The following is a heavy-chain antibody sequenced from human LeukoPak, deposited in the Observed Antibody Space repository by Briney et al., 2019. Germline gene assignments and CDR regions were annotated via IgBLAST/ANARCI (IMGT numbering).Heavy chain of an antibody. CDR3: ARDQLYYYGSGSLDY. J-gene: IGHJ4*02. Sequence: GRSLRLSCAASGFTFSSYAMHWVRQAPGKGLEWVAVISYDGSNKYYADSVKGRFTISRDNSKNTLYLQMNSLRAEDTAVYYCARDQLYYYGSGSLDYWGQGTLATVSS. D-gene: IGHD3-10*01. V-gene: IGHV3-30*04. CDR1: GFTFSSYA. CDR2: ISYDGSNK.